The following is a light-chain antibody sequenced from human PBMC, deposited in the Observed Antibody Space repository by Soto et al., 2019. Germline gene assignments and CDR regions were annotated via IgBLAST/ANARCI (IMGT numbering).Light chain of an antibody. CDR1: QDIGDW. CDR2: AAS. V-gene: IGKV1-12*01. J-gene: IGKJ2*01. CDR3: QQYNSYGT. Sequence: DIQMTQSPSSVSASVGDRVSITCRVSQDIGDWLAWYQQKPGKAPKLLVYAASSLQSGVPSRFSGSGFGTEFALTISSLQPDDFATFYCQQYNSYGTFGQGTKVDIK.